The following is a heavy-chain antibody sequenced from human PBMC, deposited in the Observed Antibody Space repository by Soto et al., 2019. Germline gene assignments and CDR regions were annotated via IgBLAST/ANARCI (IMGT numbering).Heavy chain of an antibody. CDR1: GGSISSSSYY. Sequence: SETLSLTCTVCGGSISSSSYYWGWIRQPPXKGREWIGSIYYSGSTYYNPSLKSRVTISVDTSKNQFSLKLSSVTAADTAVYYCARHVDYDSSGYYPYYFDYWGQGTLVTVSS. CDR3: ARHVDYDSSGYYPYYFDY. CDR2: IYYSGST. J-gene: IGHJ4*02. V-gene: IGHV4-39*01. D-gene: IGHD3-22*01.